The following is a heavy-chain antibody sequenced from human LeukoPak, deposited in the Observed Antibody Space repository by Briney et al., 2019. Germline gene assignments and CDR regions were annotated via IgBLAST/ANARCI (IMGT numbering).Heavy chain of an antibody. D-gene: IGHD1-26*01. CDR1: GYTFTRYD. Sequence: ASVKVSCKASGYTFTRYDINWVPQATGQGLEWMGWMNPNSGNTGYAQKFRGRVTITRNTSISTAYMELSSLRSEDTAVYYCARGGEYSGSYYDWFDPWGQGTLVTVSS. J-gene: IGHJ5*02. CDR3: ARGGEYSGSYYDWFDP. CDR2: MNPNSGNT. V-gene: IGHV1-8*03.